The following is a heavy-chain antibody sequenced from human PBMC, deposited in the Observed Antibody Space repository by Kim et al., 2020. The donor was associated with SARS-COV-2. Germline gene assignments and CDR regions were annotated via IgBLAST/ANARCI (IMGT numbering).Heavy chain of an antibody. D-gene: IGHD2-2*01. CDR2: IFSGGSST. CDR1: GINIRTYA. Sequence: GGSLRLSCAVSGINIRTYAMHWVRQAPGKGLEWVSVIFSGGSSTYYADSVKGRFTISRATSKTTLYLQMNSLRAEDTAVYYCAKDIGGSNYYYYGLDVWGQGTTVTVSS. CDR3: AKDIGGSNYYYYGLDV. J-gene: IGHJ6*02. V-gene: IGHV3-23*03.